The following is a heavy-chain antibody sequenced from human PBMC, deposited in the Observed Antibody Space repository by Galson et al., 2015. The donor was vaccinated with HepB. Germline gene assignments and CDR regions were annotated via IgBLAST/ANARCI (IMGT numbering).Heavy chain of an antibody. CDR2: IIPIFGTA. J-gene: IGHJ5*02. CDR3: ARDLRGPGDPNNWFDP. V-gene: IGHV1-69*13. D-gene: IGHD4-17*01. Sequence: SVKVSCKASGGTFSSYAISWVRQAPGQGLEWMGGIIPIFGTANYAQKFQGRVTITADESTSTAYMELSSLRSEDTAVYYCARDLRGPGDPNNWFDPWGQGTLVTVSS. CDR1: GGTFSSYA.